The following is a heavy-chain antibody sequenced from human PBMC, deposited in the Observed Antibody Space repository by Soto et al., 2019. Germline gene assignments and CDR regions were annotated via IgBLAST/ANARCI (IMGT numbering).Heavy chain of an antibody. V-gene: IGHV4-30-4*01. CDR2: VFSSGTT. D-gene: IGHD3-16*01. Sequence: SETLSLTCTVSGDSISSGNKYWSWIHQPPGKGLEWIGYVFSSGTTYYNPSLKGRVSISLDASENQFSLKFASVTDADSAVYYCARVPSPFDYYYAMDVWGQGTTVTVSS. CDR3: ARVPSPFDYYYAMDV. J-gene: IGHJ6*02. CDR1: GDSISSGNKY.